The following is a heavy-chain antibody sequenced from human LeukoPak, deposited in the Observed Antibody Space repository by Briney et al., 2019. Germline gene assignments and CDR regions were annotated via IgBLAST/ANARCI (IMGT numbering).Heavy chain of an antibody. Sequence: SETLSLTCNVSGASMGSNYWSWIRQPPGKGLEWIGYIYHSGNTNYSPSLESRVTMSVDESKNQFSLRVHFVSAADTAVYYCASTRRAAVAGRFGSWGQGTLVTVSS. D-gene: IGHD6-19*01. CDR1: GASMGSNY. J-gene: IGHJ4*02. CDR3: ASTRRAAVAGRFGS. V-gene: IGHV4-4*09. CDR2: IYHSGNT.